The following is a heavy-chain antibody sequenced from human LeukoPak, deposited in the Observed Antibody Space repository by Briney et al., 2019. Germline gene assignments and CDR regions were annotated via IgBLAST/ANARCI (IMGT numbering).Heavy chain of an antibody. V-gene: IGHV3-33*08. Sequence: PGGSLRLSCAASGFTFSDYYMSWIRQAPGKGLEWVAVIWYDGSNKYYADSVKGRFTISRDNSKNTLYLQMNSLRAEDTAVYYCARDRTPGIAAADYWGQGTLVTVSS. J-gene: IGHJ4*02. CDR2: IWYDGSNK. CDR1: GFTFSDYY. CDR3: ARDRTPGIAAADY. D-gene: IGHD6-13*01.